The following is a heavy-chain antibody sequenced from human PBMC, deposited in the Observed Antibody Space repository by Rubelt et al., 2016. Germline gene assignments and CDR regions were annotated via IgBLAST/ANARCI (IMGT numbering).Heavy chain of an antibody. D-gene: IGHD3-10*01. CDR1: GYTFTSYG. Sequence: QVQLVQSGAEVKKPGASVKVSCKASGYTFTSYGISWVRQAPGQGLEWMGWISAYNGNTNYAQKPQGRVPMTTDTSTSTAYMGLRSLRSDDTAVYYGARVRFGDSWFDPWGQGTLVTVSS. V-gene: IGHV1-18*01. CDR2: ISAYNGNT. J-gene: IGHJ5*02. CDR3: ARVRFGDSWFDP.